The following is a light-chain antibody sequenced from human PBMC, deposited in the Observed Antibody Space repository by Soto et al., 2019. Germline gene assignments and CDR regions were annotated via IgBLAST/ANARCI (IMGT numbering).Light chain of an antibody. V-gene: IGKV1-5*03. CDR3: QQYSTYWT. Sequence: DIQMTQSPSTLSASVGDRVTITCRASQSISSWLAWYQQKPGKAPKLLIYKASNLESGVPSRFSGSGSGTEFTLTISSLQPDDFATYYCQQYSTYWTVGQGTKVDIK. CDR2: KAS. CDR1: QSISSW. J-gene: IGKJ1*01.